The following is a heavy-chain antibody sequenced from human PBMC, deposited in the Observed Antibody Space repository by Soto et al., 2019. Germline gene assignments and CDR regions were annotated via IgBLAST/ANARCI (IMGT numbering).Heavy chain of an antibody. CDR1: GFTFSSYW. J-gene: IGHJ6*02. V-gene: IGHV3-7*01. CDR3: ARDRSSGWTRDVYYCYYYGMGV. CDR2: IKQDGSEK. Sequence: GGSLRLSCAASGFTFSSYWMSWVRQAPGKGLEWVANIKQDGSEKYYVDSVKGRFTISRDNAKNSLYLQLNSRRAEDTTVYYCARDRSSGWTRDVYYCYYYGMGVRGQGSTVGVAS. D-gene: IGHD6-19*01.